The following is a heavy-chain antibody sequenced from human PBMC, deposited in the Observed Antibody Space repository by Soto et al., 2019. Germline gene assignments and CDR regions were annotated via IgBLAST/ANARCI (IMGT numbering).Heavy chain of an antibody. CDR1: GYTFTSYA. J-gene: IGHJ4*02. Sequence: GASVKVSCKASGYTFTSYAMHWVRQAPGQRLEWMGWINAGNGNTKYSQKFQGRVTITADKSTGTAYMELNSLRSDDTAVYYCVIGSPIGSTFREYDGIGCWGRGSLVSVSS. V-gene: IGHV1-3*01. CDR2: INAGNGNT. D-gene: IGHD3-10*01. CDR3: VIGSPIGSTFREYDGIGC.